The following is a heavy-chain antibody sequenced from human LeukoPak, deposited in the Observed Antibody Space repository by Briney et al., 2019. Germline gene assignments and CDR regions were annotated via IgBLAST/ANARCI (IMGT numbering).Heavy chain of an antibody. J-gene: IGHJ4*02. Sequence: GGSLRPSCAASGFTFSSYAMSWVRQAPGKGLEWVSAISGSGGSTYYADSVKGRFTISRDNSKNTLYLQMNSLRAEDTAVYYCAKGMGIAVASPFDYWGQGTLVTVSS. CDR1: GFTFSSYA. CDR3: AKGMGIAVASPFDY. CDR2: ISGSGGST. V-gene: IGHV3-23*01. D-gene: IGHD6-19*01.